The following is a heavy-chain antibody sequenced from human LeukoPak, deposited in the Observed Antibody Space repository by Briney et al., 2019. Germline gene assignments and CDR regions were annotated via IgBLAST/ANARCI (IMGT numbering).Heavy chain of an antibody. CDR3: ARAGIPGYRTNVTCSNWLDP. V-gene: IGHV1-69*06. CDR1: GDTFTTYA. D-gene: IGHD2-8*01. CDR2: IIPMFDTP. Sequence: SVKVSCKASGDTFTTYAIIWVRQASGQGLEWMGGIIPMFDTPNYAQRLQGRVTITADKSTKTAYMELTSLRSEDTAVYYCARAGIPGYRTNVTCSNWLDPWGQGTLVTVSS. J-gene: IGHJ5*02.